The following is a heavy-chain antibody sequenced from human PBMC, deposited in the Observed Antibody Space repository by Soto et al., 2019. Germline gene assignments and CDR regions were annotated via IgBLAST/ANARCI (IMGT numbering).Heavy chain of an antibody. D-gene: IGHD6-25*01. J-gene: IGHJ5*02. CDR3: ARGVRLPLYNWFDP. Sequence: SVKVSCKASGYTFTSYAMHWVRQAPGQRLEWMGWINAGNGNTKYSQKFQGRVTITRDTSASTAYMELSSLRSEDTAVYYFARGVRLPLYNWFDPWGQGTLVTGSS. CDR1: GYTFTSYA. CDR2: INAGNGNT. V-gene: IGHV1-3*01.